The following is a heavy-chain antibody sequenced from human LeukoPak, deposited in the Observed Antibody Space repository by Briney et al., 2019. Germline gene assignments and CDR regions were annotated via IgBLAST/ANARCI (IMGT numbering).Heavy chain of an antibody. J-gene: IGHJ4*02. D-gene: IGHD5-18*01. CDR2: MNPNSGNT. V-gene: IGHV1-8*01. CDR3: AREGQYSTPLDY. CDR1: GYTFTSYD. Sequence: GASVKVSCKASGYTFTSYDINWVRQTTGQGLEWMGWMNPNSGNTGYAQKFQGRVTMTRNTSISTAYMELSSLRSEDTAVYYCAREGQYSTPLDYWGQGTLVTVSS.